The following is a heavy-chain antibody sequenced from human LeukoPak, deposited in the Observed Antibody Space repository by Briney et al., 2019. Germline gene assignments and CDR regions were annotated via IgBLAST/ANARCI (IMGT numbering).Heavy chain of an antibody. CDR3: ARVSGRALAYFDY. D-gene: IGHD6-19*01. Sequence: QAGGSLRLSCAASGFTFSTYVVNWVRQAPGKGLQWVSTISGSGGSTYYADSVKGRFTISRDNAKNSLYLQMNSLRDEDTAVYYCARVSGRALAYFDYWGQGTLVTVSS. CDR2: ISGSGGST. J-gene: IGHJ4*02. CDR1: GFTFSTYV. V-gene: IGHV3-23*01.